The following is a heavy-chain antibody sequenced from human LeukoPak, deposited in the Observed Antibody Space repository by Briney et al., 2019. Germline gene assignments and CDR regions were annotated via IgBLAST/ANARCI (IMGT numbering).Heavy chain of an antibody. Sequence: GGSLRLSCVASRFNFSSYEMSWVRQAPGKGLEWVSEISGSGTTIFYADSVKGRFTVSRDNAKNSLYLQMNSLRVEDTAVYYCASSPRGVYWGQGTLVTVSS. CDR1: RFNFSSYE. J-gene: IGHJ4*02. V-gene: IGHV3-48*03. D-gene: IGHD3-10*01. CDR3: ASSPRGVY. CDR2: ISGSGTTI.